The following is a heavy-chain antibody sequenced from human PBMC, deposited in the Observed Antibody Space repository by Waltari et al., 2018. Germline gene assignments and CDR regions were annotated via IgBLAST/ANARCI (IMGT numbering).Heavy chain of an antibody. D-gene: IGHD3-10*01. V-gene: IGHV1-2*02. CDR1: GYDFSGYY. J-gene: IGHJ4*02. CDR3: ARGQWFGELYNY. Sequence: QVQLVQSGAEVKKPGASVKVSCQTSGYDFSGYYIHWVRQAPGQGLAWMGGINPKSGGTILAQKFQGRVTLTTDTAIKTAYMELSSLTSDDAAVYYCARGQWFGELYNYWGQGTLVTVSS. CDR2: INPKSGGT.